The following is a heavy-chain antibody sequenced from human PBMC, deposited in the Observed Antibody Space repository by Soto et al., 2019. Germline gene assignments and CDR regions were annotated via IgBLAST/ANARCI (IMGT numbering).Heavy chain of an antibody. CDR3: ARGRITMIVVALDYFDY. J-gene: IGHJ4*02. V-gene: IGHV3-30-3*01. D-gene: IGHD3-22*01. CDR2: ISYDGSNK. CDR1: GFTFSSYW. Sequence: GGSLRLSCAASGFTFSSYWMHWVRQAPGKGLVWVAGISYDGSNKYYADSVKGRFTISRDNSKNTLYLQMNSLRAEDTSVYYCARGRITMIVVALDYFDYWGQGTLVTVSS.